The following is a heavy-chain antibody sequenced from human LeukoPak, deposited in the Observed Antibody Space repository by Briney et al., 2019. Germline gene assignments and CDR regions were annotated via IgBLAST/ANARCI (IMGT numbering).Heavy chain of an antibody. Sequence: GGSLRLSCAASGFTFSSYAMHWVRQAPGKGLEWVAVISYNGSNKKYANSVKGRFTNSRDNSKNTLYLQMNSLRAEDTAVYYCSRDSSPNYYDNSGYGLDIWGQGTMVTVSS. CDR2: ISYNGSNK. D-gene: IGHD3-22*01. CDR3: SRDSSPNYYDNSGYGLDI. V-gene: IGHV3-30*04. J-gene: IGHJ3*02. CDR1: GFTFSSYA.